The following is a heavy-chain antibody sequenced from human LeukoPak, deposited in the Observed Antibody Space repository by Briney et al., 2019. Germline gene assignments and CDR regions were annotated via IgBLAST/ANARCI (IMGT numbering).Heavy chain of an antibody. CDR1: GFTFSSNS. Sequence: GGSLRLSCAASGFTFSSNSVNWVRQAPGKGLVWVSRINPDGGRISYADSVQGRFTISRDNAKNTVYLQMNSLRAEDTAVYYCARVGTGSWYFDLWGRGTLVTFSS. CDR3: ARVGTGSWYFDL. V-gene: IGHV3-74*01. D-gene: IGHD3-10*01. CDR2: INPDGGRI. J-gene: IGHJ2*01.